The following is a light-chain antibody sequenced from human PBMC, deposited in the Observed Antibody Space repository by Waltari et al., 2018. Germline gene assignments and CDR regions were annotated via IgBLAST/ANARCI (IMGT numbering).Light chain of an antibody. CDR2: GAS. Sequence: EIVFTQSPGTLSLSPGERATLSCRASQSVSRTLAWYQQKPGRAPKLLIYGASIRATGIPDRFTGSGSGTDFSLTISSLEPEDFAIYFCQHYVRLPATFGQGTKVEIK. J-gene: IGKJ1*01. CDR1: QSVSRT. V-gene: IGKV3-20*01. CDR3: QHYVRLPAT.